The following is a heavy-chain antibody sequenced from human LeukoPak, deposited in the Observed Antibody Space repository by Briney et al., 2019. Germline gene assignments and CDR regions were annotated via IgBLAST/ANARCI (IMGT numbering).Heavy chain of an antibody. CDR1: GFTFSSYA. J-gene: IGHJ4*02. Sequence: GGSLRLSCAASGFTFSSYAMSWVRQAPGKGLEWVSAISGSGGSTYYADSVKGRFTISRDNSKNTLYLQMNSLRAEDTAVYYCAKFLPTHIVEANYYFDYWGQGTLVTVSS. CDR3: AKFLPTHIVEANYYFDY. CDR2: ISGSGGST. V-gene: IGHV3-23*01. D-gene: IGHD2-21*01.